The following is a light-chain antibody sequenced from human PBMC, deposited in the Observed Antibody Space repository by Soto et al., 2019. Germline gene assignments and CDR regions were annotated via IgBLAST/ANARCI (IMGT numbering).Light chain of an antibody. Sequence: EKVMTQSPATLSVSPGERATLSCRASQSVSSNLAWYQQKLGQAPRLLIYGASTRATGIPARFSGSGSGTEFTLTISSLQSEDFAVYYCQQYSNWPATFGQGTRLEIK. CDR3: QQYSNWPAT. V-gene: IGKV3-15*01. J-gene: IGKJ5*01. CDR2: GAS. CDR1: QSVSSN.